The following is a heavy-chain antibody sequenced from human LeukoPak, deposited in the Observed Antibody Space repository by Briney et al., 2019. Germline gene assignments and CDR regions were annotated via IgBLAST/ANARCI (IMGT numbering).Heavy chain of an antibody. CDR3: AVATDFSVYYYYMDV. V-gene: IGHV3-74*01. CDR2: INGDGSST. J-gene: IGHJ6*03. D-gene: IGHD3-3*01. CDR1: GFTSSSYW. Sequence: GGSLRLSCVASGFTSSSYWMHWVRQAPGKGLVWVSRINGDGSSTSYADSVKGRFTIFRDNAKNTVYLQMNSLRGEDTAVYYCAVATDFSVYYYYMDVWGKGTTVTASS.